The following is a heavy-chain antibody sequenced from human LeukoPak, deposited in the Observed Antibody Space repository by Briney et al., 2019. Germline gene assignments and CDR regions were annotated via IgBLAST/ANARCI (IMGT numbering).Heavy chain of an antibody. J-gene: IGHJ4*02. D-gene: IGHD2-15*01. CDR2: IYTSGST. Sequence: PSETLALPCTVSGGSISSYYWRWIRQPAGKGLEWIGRIYTSGSTNYNPSLKSRVTISVDKSKNQFSLNLSSVTAADTAVYYCATRILGYCSGGSRFGEIDYWGQGTLVTVSS. CDR1: GGSISSYY. V-gene: IGHV4-4*07. CDR3: ATRILGYCSGGSRFGEIDY.